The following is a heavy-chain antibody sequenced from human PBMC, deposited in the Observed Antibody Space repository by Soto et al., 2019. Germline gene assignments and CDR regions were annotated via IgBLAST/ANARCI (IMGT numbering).Heavy chain of an antibody. J-gene: IGHJ4*02. D-gene: IGHD3-16*02. CDR1: GFNFSGYW. Sequence: DVQLVESGGGLVQPGRSLRLSCAASGFNFSGYWMSWVRQAPGKGLEWVGNISHDTSEAHYADSVKGLFTITRDNIKNFLFLQMNGLRSYDTASDDCARDGFLFSGPYRPSRFDYWGLLTLVSVSS. CDR2: ISHDTSEA. V-gene: IGHV3-7*03. CDR3: ARDGFLFSGPYRPSRFDY.